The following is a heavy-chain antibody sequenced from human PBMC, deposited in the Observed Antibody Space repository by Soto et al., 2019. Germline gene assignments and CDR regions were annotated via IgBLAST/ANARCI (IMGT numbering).Heavy chain of an antibody. CDR3: ARDGRLIAAAGTDAFDI. Sequence: LSLTCAASGFTFSSYSMNWVRQAPGKGLEWVSYISSSSSTIYYADSVKGRFTISRDNAKNSLYLQMNSLRDEDTAVYYCARDGRLIAAAGTDAFDIWGQGTMGTVSS. V-gene: IGHV3-48*02. CDR1: GFTFSSYS. D-gene: IGHD6-13*01. J-gene: IGHJ3*02. CDR2: ISSSSSTI.